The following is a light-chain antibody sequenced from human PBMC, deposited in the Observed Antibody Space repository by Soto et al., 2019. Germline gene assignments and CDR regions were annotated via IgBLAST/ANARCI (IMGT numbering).Light chain of an antibody. CDR2: RNN. CDR1: SPNIGSNF. CDR3: AAWDDSLKSVV. Sequence: QSVLTQAPSASGAPGQSIIISCSGSSPNIGSNFVYWYQQFPGTAPKLLILRNNQRPSGVPDRFSGSKSGTSASLAISGLRSEDGADYHCAAWDDSLKSVVFGGGTQLTVL. J-gene: IGLJ2*01. V-gene: IGLV1-47*01.